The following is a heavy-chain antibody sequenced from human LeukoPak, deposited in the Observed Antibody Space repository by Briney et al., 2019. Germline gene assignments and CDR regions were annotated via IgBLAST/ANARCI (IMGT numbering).Heavy chain of an antibody. Sequence: SETLALTCTVSGDPISSYYWSWIRQPAGKGLEWIGRIYTSGSTNYNPSLKSRVTISGDTSKNQFSLKLSSVTAADTAVYYCAREVYSCGWYVDYFDYWGQGTLVTVSS. D-gene: IGHD6-19*01. J-gene: IGHJ4*02. V-gene: IGHV4-4*07. CDR3: AREVYSCGWYVDYFDY. CDR2: IYTSGST. CDR1: GDPISSYY.